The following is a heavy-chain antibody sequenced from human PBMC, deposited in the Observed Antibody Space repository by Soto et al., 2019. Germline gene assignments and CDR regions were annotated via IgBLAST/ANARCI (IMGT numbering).Heavy chain of an antibody. V-gene: IGHV4-59*01. J-gene: IGHJ6*02. CDR2: IYYSGST. D-gene: IGHD2-21*02. CDR3: ARGPSYCGGDCYSNYYYYGMDV. CDR1: GGSISSYY. Sequence: KASETLSLTCTVSGGSISSYYWSWIRQPPGKGLEWIGYIYYSGSTNYNPSLKSRVTISVDTSKNQFSLKLSSVTAADTAVYYCARGPSYCGGDCYSNYYYYGMDVWGQGTTVTVSS.